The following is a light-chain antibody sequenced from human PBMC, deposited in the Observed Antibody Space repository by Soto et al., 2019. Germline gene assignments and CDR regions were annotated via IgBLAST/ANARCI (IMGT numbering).Light chain of an antibody. CDR3: QQRINWPLT. CDR1: QSVGSS. Sequence: EIVLTQSPATLSLSPGERVTLSCRASQSVGSSLGWYQQKPGQAPRLLIYDASNRAAGIPARFSGSGSGTDFTLTISSLEPEDFAVYYCQQRINWPLTFGQGTKVDIK. CDR2: DAS. J-gene: IGKJ1*01. V-gene: IGKV3-11*01.